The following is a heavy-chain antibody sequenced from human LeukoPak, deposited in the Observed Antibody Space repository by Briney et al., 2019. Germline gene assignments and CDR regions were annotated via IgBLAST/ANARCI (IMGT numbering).Heavy chain of an antibody. Sequence: GGSLRLSCAASGFTFDDYAMHWVRQAPGKGLEWVSGISWTSGSVGYADSVKGRFTISRDNAKNSLYLQMNSLRAEDTALYYCAKEGSSTSSALFYYYYYMDVWGKGTTVTVSS. CDR2: ISWTSGSV. D-gene: IGHD2-2*01. CDR3: AKEGSSTSSALFYYYYYMDV. CDR1: GFTFDDYA. V-gene: IGHV3-9*01. J-gene: IGHJ6*03.